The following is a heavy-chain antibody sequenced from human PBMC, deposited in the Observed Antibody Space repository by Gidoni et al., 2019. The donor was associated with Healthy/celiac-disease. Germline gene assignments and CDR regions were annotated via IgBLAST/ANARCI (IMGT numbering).Heavy chain of an antibody. CDR3: AKRKSPTIAVAGPGSDY. CDR2: ISGSGGST. CDR1: GFTFSSYA. V-gene: IGHV3-23*01. D-gene: IGHD6-19*01. J-gene: IGHJ4*02. Sequence: EVQLLESGGGLVQPGGSLRLSCAASGFTFSSYAMSWVRQAPGKGLEWVSAISGSGGSTYYADSVKGRFTISRDNSKNTLYLQMNSLRAEDTAVYYCAKRKSPTIAVAGPGSDYWGQGTLVTVSS.